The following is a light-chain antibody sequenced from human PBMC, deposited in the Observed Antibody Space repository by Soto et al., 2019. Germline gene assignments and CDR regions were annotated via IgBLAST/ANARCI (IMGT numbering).Light chain of an antibody. J-gene: IGKJ5*01. CDR1: QSVSSSY. Sequence: EIVLTQPPGTVSFSRCERWTHSWSASQSVSSSYLAWYQQKVGRAPRLLIYDASTRATGIPDRFSGSGSGTDFTLTISRLEPEDFAVYYCQQHGSSPITFGQGTRLEIK. CDR3: QQHGSSPIT. CDR2: DAS. V-gene: IGKV3-20*01.